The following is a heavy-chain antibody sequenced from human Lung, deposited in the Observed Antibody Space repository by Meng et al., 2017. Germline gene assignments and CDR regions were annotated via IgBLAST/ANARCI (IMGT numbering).Heavy chain of an antibody. D-gene: IGHD3-9*01. V-gene: IGHV1-2*06. CDR3: ARFDPRAY. J-gene: IGHJ4*02. CDR1: GYTFTGYS. Sequence: QVQLVQCGAEVKKTGASVKVSCKASGYTFTGYSIHWVRQAPGPGLEWMGRINPNSGVTNYAQKFEGRVTMTRDTSISTAYMELSRLRSDDTAVYYCARFDPRAYWGQGTLVTVSS. CDR2: INPNSGVT.